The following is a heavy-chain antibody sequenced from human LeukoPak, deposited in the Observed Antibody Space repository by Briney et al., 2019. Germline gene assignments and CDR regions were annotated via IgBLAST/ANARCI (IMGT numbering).Heavy chain of an antibody. Sequence: GGSLRLSCAASGFTFSDYALSWVRQAPGKGLEWVSVISGSGDSTYHADSVKGRFTISRDNFRNTLYLQMNSLRAEDTAVYYCARDCSGGSCYSGGYWGQGTLVTVSS. V-gene: IGHV3-23*01. CDR1: GFTFSDYA. J-gene: IGHJ4*02. CDR2: ISGSGDST. CDR3: ARDCSGGSCYSGGY. D-gene: IGHD2-15*01.